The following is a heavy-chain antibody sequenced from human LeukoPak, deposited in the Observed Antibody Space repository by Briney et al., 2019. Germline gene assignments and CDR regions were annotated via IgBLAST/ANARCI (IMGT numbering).Heavy chain of an antibody. CDR3: AKDGPYYDFWSGYLN. CDR1: GFTFSSYG. V-gene: IGHV3-30*18. D-gene: IGHD3-3*01. J-gene: IGHJ4*02. CDR2: ISYDGSNK. Sequence: GGSLRLSCAASGFTFSSYGMHWVRQAPGKGLEWVAVISYDGSNKYYADSVKGRFTISRDNSKNTLYLQMNSLRAEDTAVYYCAKDGPYYDFWSGYLNWGQGTLVTVSS.